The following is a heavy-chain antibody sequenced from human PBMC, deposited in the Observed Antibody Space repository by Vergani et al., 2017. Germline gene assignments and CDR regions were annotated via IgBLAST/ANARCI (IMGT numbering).Heavy chain of an antibody. V-gene: IGHV3-23*01. J-gene: IGHJ4*02. CDR1: GFTFSSYA. CDR2: ISGSGGST. CDR3: AKDLTPHIVVVIATSIDY. Sequence: EVQLLESGGGLVQPGGSLRLSCAASGFTFSSYAMSWVRQAPGKGLEWVSAISGSGGSTYYADSVKGRFPISRDNSKNTLYLQMNSLRAEDTAVYYCAKDLTPHIVVVIATSIDYWGQGTLVTVSS. D-gene: IGHD2-21*01.